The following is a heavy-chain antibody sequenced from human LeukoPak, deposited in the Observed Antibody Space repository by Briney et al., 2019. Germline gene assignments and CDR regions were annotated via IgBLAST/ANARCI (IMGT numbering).Heavy chain of an antibody. J-gene: IGHJ4*02. Sequence: GGSLRLSCAASGFTVSSNYMSWVRQAPGKGLEWVSVIYSGSSSTYYTDSVKGRFTISRHNSKNTLYLQMNSLRAEDTAVYYCARVGSGWYDFDYWGQGTLVTVSS. CDR3: ARVGSGWYDFDY. CDR1: GFTVSSNY. V-gene: IGHV3-53*04. D-gene: IGHD6-19*01. CDR2: IYSGSSST.